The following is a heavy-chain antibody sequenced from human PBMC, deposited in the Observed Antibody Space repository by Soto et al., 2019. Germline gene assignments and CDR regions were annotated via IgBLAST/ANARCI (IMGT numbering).Heavy chain of an antibody. Sequence: SETLSLTCAVYGGSFSGYYWSWIRQPPGKGLEWIGEINHSGSTNYNPSLKSRVTISVDTSKNQFSLKLSSVTAADTAVYYCARGGRRIAARYYYYYGMDVWGQGTTVT. V-gene: IGHV4-34*01. CDR1: GGSFSGYY. CDR3: ARGGRRIAARYYYYYGMDV. J-gene: IGHJ6*02. CDR2: INHSGST. D-gene: IGHD6-6*01.